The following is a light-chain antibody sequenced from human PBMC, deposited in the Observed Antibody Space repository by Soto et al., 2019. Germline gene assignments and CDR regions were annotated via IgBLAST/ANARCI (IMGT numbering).Light chain of an antibody. V-gene: IGKV1-33*01. Sequence: DIQLTQSASSLSASVGDRVTITCQASQVITNYLNSYQQKPGKAPKHLIYDISTLQIGVPSRFGGSGSGTHFTFTITGLQPEAIATYYCPQYENRPYTFGQGTKLEI. CDR2: DIS. J-gene: IGKJ2*01. CDR3: PQYENRPYT. CDR1: QVITNY.